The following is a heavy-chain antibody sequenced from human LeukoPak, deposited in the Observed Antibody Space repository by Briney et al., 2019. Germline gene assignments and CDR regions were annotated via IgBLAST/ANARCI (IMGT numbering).Heavy chain of an antibody. CDR2: IIPIFGTA. CDR3: ARSPPTLLWFGELLNGYFDY. Sequence: GSSVKVSCKASGGTFSSYAISWVRQAPGQGLEWMGGIIPIFGTANYAQKFQGRVTITTDESTSTAYMELRSLRSDDTAVYYCARSPPTLLWFGELLNGYFDYWGQGTLVTVSS. D-gene: IGHD3-10*01. CDR1: GGTFSSYA. V-gene: IGHV1-69*05. J-gene: IGHJ4*02.